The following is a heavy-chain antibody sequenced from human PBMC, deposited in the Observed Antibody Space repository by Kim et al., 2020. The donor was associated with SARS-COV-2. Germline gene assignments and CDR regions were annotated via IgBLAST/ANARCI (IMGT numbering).Heavy chain of an antibody. V-gene: IGHV1-69*01. J-gene: IGHJ4*02. Sequence: NYAQKFQGRVTITADESTSTAYMELSSLRSEDTAVYYCARESGSGYYFDYWGQGTLVTVSS. D-gene: IGHD3-22*01. CDR3: ARESGSGYYFDY.